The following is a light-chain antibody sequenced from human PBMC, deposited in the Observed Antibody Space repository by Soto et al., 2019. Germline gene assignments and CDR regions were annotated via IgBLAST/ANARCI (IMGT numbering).Light chain of an antibody. CDR2: TNN. CDR1: SSNIGSNT. J-gene: IGLJ2*01. Sequence: QAVVTQPPSASGTPGQRVTISCSGSSSNIGSNTVNWYQQLPGTAPKLLICTNNQRPSGVPDRFSGSKSGTSASLAISGLQSEDEADYYCAAWDDSLNGLVFGGGPKLTVL. CDR3: AAWDDSLNGLV. V-gene: IGLV1-44*01.